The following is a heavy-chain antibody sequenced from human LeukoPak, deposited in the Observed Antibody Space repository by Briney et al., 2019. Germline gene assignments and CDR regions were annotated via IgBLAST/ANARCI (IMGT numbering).Heavy chain of an antibody. CDR1: GYTFTGYY. V-gene: IGHV1-2*02. Sequence: GASVKVSCKASGYTFTGYYMHWVRQAPGQGLEWMGWINPNSGGTNYAQKFQGRVTMTRDTSISTAYMELRSLRSDDTAVYYCARVPFSGLSNPRPYFDYWGQGTLVTVSS. D-gene: IGHD3-16*02. CDR3: ARVPFSGLSNPRPYFDY. CDR2: INPNSGGT. J-gene: IGHJ4*02.